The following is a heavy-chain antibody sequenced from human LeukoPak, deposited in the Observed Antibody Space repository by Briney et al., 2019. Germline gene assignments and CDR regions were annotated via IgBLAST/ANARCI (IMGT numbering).Heavy chain of an antibody. Sequence: SSETLSLTCAVYGESPRDYYWSWIRQPPGKGLEWIGEIDSAETPVYNPSLKSRVTISADTSKNQFSLRLSSVTAADTAVYYCASGDTRRGGTRRETSYYYGMDVWGQGTTVIVSS. J-gene: IGHJ6*02. CDR1: GESPRDYY. CDR2: IDSAETP. D-gene: IGHD1-26*01. V-gene: IGHV4-34*01. CDR3: ASGDTRRGGTRRETSYYYGMDV.